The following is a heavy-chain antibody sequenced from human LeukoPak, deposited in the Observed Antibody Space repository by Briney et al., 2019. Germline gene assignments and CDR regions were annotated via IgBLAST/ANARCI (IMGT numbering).Heavy chain of an antibody. Sequence: SETLSLTCAVSGGSFSGYYWSWIRQHPGKGLEWIGYIYYSGSTYYNPSLKSRVTISVDTSKNQFSLKLSSVTAADTAVYYCARDTPEDVAGYSHFDYWGQGTLVTVSS. CDR2: IYYSGST. D-gene: IGHD5-24*01. J-gene: IGHJ4*02. V-gene: IGHV4-31*11. CDR3: ARDTPEDVAGYSHFDY. CDR1: GGSFSGYY.